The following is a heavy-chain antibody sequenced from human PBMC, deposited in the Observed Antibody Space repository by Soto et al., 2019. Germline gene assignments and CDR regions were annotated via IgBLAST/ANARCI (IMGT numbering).Heavy chain of an antibody. D-gene: IGHD4-17*01. CDR1: GDSISSSTYY. Sequence: SETLSLTCTVSGDSISSSTYYWGWIRRPPGKGLEWIATIFSTGTTHYNPSLRGRVTISVDTSKNQFSLTVRSVTAADTAAYYCARHDYGDGFSYWGQGSQVTVSS. CDR2: IFSTGTT. CDR3: ARHDYGDGFSY. J-gene: IGHJ4*02. V-gene: IGHV4-39*01.